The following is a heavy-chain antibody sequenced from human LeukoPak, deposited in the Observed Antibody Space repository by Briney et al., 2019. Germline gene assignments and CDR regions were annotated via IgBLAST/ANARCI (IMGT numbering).Heavy chain of an antibody. CDR1: GYTFTGYY. CDR2: INPNSGGT. CDR3: AREPTVVVAGLDY. Sequence: ASVKVSCKASGYTFTGYYMHWVRQAPGQGLEWMGWINPNSGGTNYAQKFQGRVTMTRDTSISTAYMELSRLRSDDTAVYYCAREPTVVVAGLDYWGQGTLVTVSS. V-gene: IGHV1-2*02. J-gene: IGHJ4*02. D-gene: IGHD2-15*01.